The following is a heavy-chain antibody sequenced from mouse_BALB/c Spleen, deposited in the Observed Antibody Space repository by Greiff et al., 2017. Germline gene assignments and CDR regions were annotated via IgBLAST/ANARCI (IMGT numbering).Heavy chain of an antibody. Sequence: EVMLVESGPGLVKPSQSLFLTCTVTGYSITSDYAWNWIRQFPGNKLEWMGYISYSGSTSYNPSLKSRISNTRDTSKNQFFLQLNSVTTEDTATYYCARGGDYDGFAYWGQGTLVTVSA. CDR1: GYSITSDYA. V-gene: IGHV3-2*02. J-gene: IGHJ3*01. CDR3: ARGGDYDGFAY. CDR2: ISYSGST. D-gene: IGHD2-4*01.